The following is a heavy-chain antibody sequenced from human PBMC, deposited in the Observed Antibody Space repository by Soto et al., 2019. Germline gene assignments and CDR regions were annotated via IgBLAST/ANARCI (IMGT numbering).Heavy chain of an antibody. CDR3: ARTMVRVVHIDY. CDR2: VHYSGST. D-gene: IGHD3-10*01. J-gene: IGHJ4*02. CDR1: GGSFSSGAFY. V-gene: IGHV4-31*03. Sequence: QGQLQQSGPGLVKPSQTLSLTCTVSGGSFSSGAFYWSWIRQHPGKGLVWIGYVHYSGSTYYPPSLKSRVTISADKSKNQFYMKLTCVTAADTAVYYCARTMVRVVHIDYWGQGTLFTVSS.